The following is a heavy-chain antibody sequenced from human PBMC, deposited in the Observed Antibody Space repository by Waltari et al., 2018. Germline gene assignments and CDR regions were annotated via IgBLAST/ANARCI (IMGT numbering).Heavy chain of an antibody. CDR2: IYISGST. CDR3: ARVFWTSASSGVSFLDP. J-gene: IGHJ5*02. Sequence: QVQLQESGPGLVPTSPTLSLTCTVPGGSISSGGYYWRWIRQPAGKGLEWIGRIYISGSTNYNPSLKSRVTMSLDTSKNHFSLTLSSVTAADTAVYYCARVFWTSASSGVSFLDPWGQGTLVTVSS. V-gene: IGHV4-61*02. CDR1: GGSISSGGYY. D-gene: IGHD3-3*01.